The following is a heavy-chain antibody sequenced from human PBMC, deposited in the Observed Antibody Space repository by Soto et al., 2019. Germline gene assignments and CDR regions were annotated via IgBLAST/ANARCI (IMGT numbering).Heavy chain of an antibody. CDR3: ARERVIMIRGPMDQ. CDR1: GGSISSGDYY. Sequence: QVQLQESGPGLVKPSQTLSLTCTVSGGSISSGDYYWNWIRHHPGKGLEWVGHIHYSGSTYYNPSLGGRVTISVDTSKNQFSLRLSSVTAADTAVYYCARERVIMIRGPMDQWGQGTLVTASS. J-gene: IGHJ4*02. D-gene: IGHD3-10*01. V-gene: IGHV4-31*03. CDR2: IHYSGST.